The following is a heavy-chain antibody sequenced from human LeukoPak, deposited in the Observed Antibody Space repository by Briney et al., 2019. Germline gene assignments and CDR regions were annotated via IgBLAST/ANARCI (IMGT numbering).Heavy chain of an antibody. J-gene: IGHJ6*02. Sequence: PSGTLSLTCAVSGGSISSSNWWSWIRQPPGKGLEWIGEIRHSGSTNYNPSLKSRVTMSVDTSKNQFSLKLSSVTAADTAVYYCARRGSWSYYYAMDVWGQGTTVAVSS. CDR1: GGSISSSNW. D-gene: IGHD6-13*01. CDR3: ARRGSWSYYYAMDV. CDR2: IRHSGST. V-gene: IGHV4-4*02.